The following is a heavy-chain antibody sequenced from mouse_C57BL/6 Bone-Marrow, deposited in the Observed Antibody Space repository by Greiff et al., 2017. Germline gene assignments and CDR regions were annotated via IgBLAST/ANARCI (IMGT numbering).Heavy chain of an antibody. CDR3: ARSVRRGDYYAMDY. J-gene: IGHJ4*01. D-gene: IGHD2-14*01. V-gene: IGHV1-64*01. CDR1: GYTFTSYW. Sequence: QVQLQQPGAELVKPGASVKLSCKASGYTFTSYWMHWVKQRPGQGLEWIGMIHPNSGSTNYNETFKSKATLTVDKSSSTAYMQLSSLTSEDSAVYYCARSVRRGDYYAMDYWGLRTSVTVSS. CDR2: IHPNSGST.